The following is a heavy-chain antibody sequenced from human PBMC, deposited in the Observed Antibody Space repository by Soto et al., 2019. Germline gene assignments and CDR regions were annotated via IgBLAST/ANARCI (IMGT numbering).Heavy chain of an antibody. Sequence: SETLSLTCTVSGGSISSGDYYWSWIRQPPGKGLEWIGYIYYSGSTYYNPSLKSRVTISVDTSKNQFSLKLTSVTAADTAVYFCAREGGSSTLYTYWGQGTLVTVSS. CDR2: IYYSGST. CDR3: AREGGSSTLYTY. D-gene: IGHD6-13*01. V-gene: IGHV4-30-4*02. J-gene: IGHJ4*02. CDR1: GGSISSGDYY.